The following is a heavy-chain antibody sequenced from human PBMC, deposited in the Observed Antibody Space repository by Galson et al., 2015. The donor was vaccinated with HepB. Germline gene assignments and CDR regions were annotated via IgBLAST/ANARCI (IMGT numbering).Heavy chain of an antibody. D-gene: IGHD3-16*01. CDR2: IRSKAHSYAT. Sequence: SLRLSCAASGFTFSGSAMHWVRQASGKGLEWVGRIRSKAHSYATAYAASVKGRFTISRDDSKNTAFLQINSLKTEDTVVYYCYSVGEGYYYYGMDVWGQGTTVTVSS. CDR1: GFTFSGSA. CDR3: YSVGEGYYYYGMDV. J-gene: IGHJ6*02. V-gene: IGHV3-73*01.